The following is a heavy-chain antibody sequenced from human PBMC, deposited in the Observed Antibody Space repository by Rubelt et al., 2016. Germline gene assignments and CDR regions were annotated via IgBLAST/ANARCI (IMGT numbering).Heavy chain of an antibody. CDR1: GFTFSSYW. Sequence: EVQLVESGGGVVRPGGSLRLSCAASGFTFSSYWMSWVLQAPGKGLEWVANIKQDGSEKYYVDSVKGRFTISRDNAKNSLYLQMHSLRAEETAVYYCAEEDYGGVDDWRQGTLVTVSS. CDR3: AEEDYGGVDD. CDR2: IKQDGSEK. D-gene: IGHD4-23*01. V-gene: IGHV3-7*05. J-gene: IGHJ4*02.